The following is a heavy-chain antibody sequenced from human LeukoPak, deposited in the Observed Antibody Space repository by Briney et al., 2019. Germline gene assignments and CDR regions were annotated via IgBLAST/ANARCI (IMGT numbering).Heavy chain of an antibody. J-gene: IGHJ4*02. Sequence: MTSETLSLTCTVSGGSISSYYWSWIRQPAGKGLEWIGRIYTTGSTSYNPSLKSRVTISVDTSKNQFSLKLSSVTAADTAVYYCARAFLNSSGWFFDYWGQGTLVTVSS. V-gene: IGHV4-4*07. CDR3: ARAFLNSSGWFFDY. CDR2: IYTTGST. CDR1: GGSISSYY. D-gene: IGHD6-19*01.